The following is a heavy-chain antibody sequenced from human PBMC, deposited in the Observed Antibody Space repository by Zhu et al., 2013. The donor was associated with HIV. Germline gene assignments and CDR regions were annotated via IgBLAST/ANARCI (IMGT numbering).Heavy chain of an antibody. V-gene: IGHV3-23*01. J-gene: IGHJ4*02. Sequence: VQLLESGGDLVQPGGSLRLSCVTSGFTFSRNPMSWVRQAPGKGLEWVSTISGSGGRRDYADSVKGRFTISRDNSKNTLYLQMNSLRAEDTAVYYCAKDGSYCSSASCYFDSWGQGTLVTVSS. CDR1: GFTFSRNP. CDR2: ISGSGGRR. D-gene: IGHD2-2*01. CDR3: AKDGSYCSSASCYFDS.